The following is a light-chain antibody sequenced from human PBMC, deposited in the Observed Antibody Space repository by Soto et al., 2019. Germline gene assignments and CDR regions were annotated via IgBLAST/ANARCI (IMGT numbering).Light chain of an antibody. V-gene: IGLV1-40*01. CDR3: QSYDSSLSVV. CDR1: SSNIRAGYD. Sequence: QSVLTQPPSVSGAPGQRVTISCTGSSSNIRAGYDVHWYQQLPGTAPKLLIYGNSTRPSGVPDRFSGSKSGTSASLAITGLQAEDEADYYCQSYDSSLSVVFGGGTKLTVL. J-gene: IGLJ2*01. CDR2: GNS.